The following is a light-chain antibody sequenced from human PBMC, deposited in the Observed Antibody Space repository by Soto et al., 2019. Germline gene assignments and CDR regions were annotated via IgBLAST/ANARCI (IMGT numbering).Light chain of an antibody. V-gene: IGLV2-14*01. Sequence: QSALTQPASVSGSPGQSITISCTGTSSDVGGYNCVSWYQQHPGKAPKLMIYEVSNRPSRVSNRFSGSKSGNTASLTISGLQAEDEADYYCSSYTRSSTSYVFGTGTKVTVL. CDR1: SSDVGGYNC. CDR3: SSYTRSSTSYV. J-gene: IGLJ1*01. CDR2: EVS.